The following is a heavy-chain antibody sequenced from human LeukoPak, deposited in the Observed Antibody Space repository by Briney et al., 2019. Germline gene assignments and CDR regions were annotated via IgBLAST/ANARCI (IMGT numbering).Heavy chain of an antibody. CDR2: INHSGST. D-gene: IGHD2-2*01. Sequence: SETLSLTCAVYGGSFGGYYWSWIREPPGKGLEWIGEINHSGSTNYNPSLKSRVTISVDTSKDQFSLKLSSVTAADPAVYYCARVRVIVVVPAATSPQGNWFDPWGQGTLVTVSS. V-gene: IGHV4-34*01. CDR3: ARVRVIVVVPAATSPQGNWFDP. J-gene: IGHJ5*02. CDR1: GGSFGGYY.